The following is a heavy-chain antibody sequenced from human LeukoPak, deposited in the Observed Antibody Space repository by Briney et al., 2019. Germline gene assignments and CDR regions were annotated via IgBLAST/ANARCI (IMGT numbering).Heavy chain of an antibody. CDR1: GYSFDSGYY. V-gene: IGHV4-38-2*02. CDR2: IYYSGST. D-gene: IGHD2-2*02. Sequence: PSETLSLTCTVSGYSFDSGYYWGWIRQPPGKGLEWIANIYYSGSTSYNPSLKSRVTVSIDTSKNKFSLKLYSVSAADTALYYCASLYCISTSCYTIDYWGQGTLVTVSS. J-gene: IGHJ4*02. CDR3: ASLYCISTSCYTIDY.